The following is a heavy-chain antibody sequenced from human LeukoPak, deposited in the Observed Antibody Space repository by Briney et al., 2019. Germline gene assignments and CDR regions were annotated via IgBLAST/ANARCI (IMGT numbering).Heavy chain of an antibody. CDR3: ARSGKIYFDWLLDY. Sequence: GGSLRLSCAVSGFNFSNYWMSWVRQVPGKGLEWVSYIGRSGTTIHYADSVKGRFTISWDNAKKSLYLQMNSLRAEDTAVYYCARSGKIYFDWLLDYWGQGTLVTVSS. V-gene: IGHV3-11*04. J-gene: IGHJ4*02. D-gene: IGHD3-9*01. CDR1: GFNFSNYW. CDR2: IGRSGTTI.